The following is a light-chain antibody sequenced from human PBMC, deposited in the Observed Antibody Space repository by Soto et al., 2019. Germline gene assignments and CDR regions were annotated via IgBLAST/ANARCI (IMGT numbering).Light chain of an antibody. CDR2: GAS. Sequence: EIVLTQSPGTLSLPAGERATLSCRASQSISSNYLASYQQKPGQAPRLLIFGASYRTTGIPDRFSGSGSGTDVTLAISRLEPEDFAVYNCQQYGSSPPEFTFGPGTKVDIK. CDR3: QQYGSSPPEFT. V-gene: IGKV3-20*01. CDR1: QSISSNY. J-gene: IGKJ3*01.